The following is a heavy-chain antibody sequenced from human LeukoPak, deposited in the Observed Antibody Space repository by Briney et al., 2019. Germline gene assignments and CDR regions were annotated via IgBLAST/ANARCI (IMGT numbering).Heavy chain of an antibody. Sequence: SSETLSLTCTVSGGSIRSSYWSWMRQPPRKGLEWIGYIYHNGNTKYHPSLESRVAMSLDTSNNRFSLSLSSVTAADTAFYFCVRGPSITSRNESDYWGQGTLVTVSS. J-gene: IGHJ4*02. V-gene: IGHV4-59*01. CDR1: GGSIRSSY. CDR3: VRGPSITSRNESDY. D-gene: IGHD1-1*01. CDR2: IYHNGNT.